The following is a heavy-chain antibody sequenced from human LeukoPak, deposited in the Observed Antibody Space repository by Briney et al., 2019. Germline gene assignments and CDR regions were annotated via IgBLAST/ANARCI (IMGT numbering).Heavy chain of an antibody. V-gene: IGHV1-2*02. CDR1: GYTFTDYY. CDR2: INADNAGT. CDR3: VRLLAEGNY. D-gene: IGHD3-10*01. J-gene: IGHJ4*02. Sequence: ASVEVSCKASGYTFTDYYIHWVRQAPGQGLEWMGWINADNAGTNYAQKFQGRFTMTRDTSISTVYMELSRLKSDDTAMYYCVRLLAEGNYWGQGTLVTVSS.